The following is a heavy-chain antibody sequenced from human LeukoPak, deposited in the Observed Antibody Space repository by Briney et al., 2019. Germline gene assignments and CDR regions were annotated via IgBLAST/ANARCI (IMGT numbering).Heavy chain of an antibody. Sequence: ASVKVSCKASGYTFTSYALHWVRRAPGQRLEWTGWINAGNGNTKYSQKFQGRVTITRDTSASTAYMELSSLRSEDTAVYYCARAPYIVATTSLRFDPWGQGTLVSVSS. D-gene: IGHD5-12*01. CDR1: GYTFTSYA. CDR3: ARAPYIVATTSLRFDP. J-gene: IGHJ5*02. V-gene: IGHV1-3*01. CDR2: INAGNGNT.